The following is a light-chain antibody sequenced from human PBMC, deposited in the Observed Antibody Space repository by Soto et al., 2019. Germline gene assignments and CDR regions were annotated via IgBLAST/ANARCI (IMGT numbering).Light chain of an antibody. Sequence: QSVLTQPASVSGSPGQSITISCTGTSSDVGGYNYVSWYQQHPGKAPKLMIYDVSNRPSGVSNRFSGSKSGNTASLTISGLQAEDEADYYCSSYTSSSTLVLGGGTKGTVL. J-gene: IGLJ2*01. CDR2: DVS. V-gene: IGLV2-14*01. CDR1: SSDVGGYNY. CDR3: SSYTSSSTLV.